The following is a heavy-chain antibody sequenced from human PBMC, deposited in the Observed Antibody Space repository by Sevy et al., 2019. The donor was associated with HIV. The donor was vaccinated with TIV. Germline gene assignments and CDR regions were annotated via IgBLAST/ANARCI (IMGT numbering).Heavy chain of an antibody. CDR2: TYYGSKWYN. CDR3: TRRGDSSGLFDY. Sequence: SQTLSLTCAISGDSVSSNSAAWNWIRQSPSRGLEWLGRTYYGSKWYNDYAVSVKSRITINPDTSKNQFSLQLNSVTPEDTAVYYCTRRGDSSGLFDYWGQGTLVTVSS. CDR1: GDSVSSNSAA. V-gene: IGHV6-1*01. D-gene: IGHD6-19*01. J-gene: IGHJ4*02.